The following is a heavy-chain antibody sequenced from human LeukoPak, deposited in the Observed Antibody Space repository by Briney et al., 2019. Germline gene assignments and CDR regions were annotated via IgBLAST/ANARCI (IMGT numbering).Heavy chain of an antibody. J-gene: IGHJ4*02. CDR2: IYSGGST. Sequence: GGSLGLPCAASGFTVSSNYMSWVRQAPGKGLEWVSVIYSGGSTYYADSVKGRFTISRDNSKNTLYLQMNSLRAEDTAVYYCARVSSGWYVADYWGQGTLVTVSS. V-gene: IGHV3-53*01. CDR3: ARVSSGWYVADY. CDR1: GFTVSSNY. D-gene: IGHD6-19*01.